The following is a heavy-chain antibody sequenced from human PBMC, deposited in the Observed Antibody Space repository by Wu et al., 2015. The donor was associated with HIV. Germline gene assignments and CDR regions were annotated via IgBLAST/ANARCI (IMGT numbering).Heavy chain of an antibody. CDR2: MNPNSGNS. J-gene: IGHJ5*02. CDR3: ARAYYGSYSLFDP. V-gene: IGHV1-8*01. D-gene: IGHD1-26*01. CDR1: GGSLISYA. Sequence: QVRLVQSGAEVKKPGSSLKVSCKTSGGSLISYAMSWVRQAPGQGLEWMGWMNPNSGNSGYAQKFQGRVTITMNTSITTAYLELSSLRSEDTAVYYCARAYYGSYSLFDPWAREPWSPSPQ.